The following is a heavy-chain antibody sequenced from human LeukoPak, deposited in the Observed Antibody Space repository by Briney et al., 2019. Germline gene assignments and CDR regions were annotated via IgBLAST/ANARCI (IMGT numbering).Heavy chain of an antibody. Sequence: SGGSLRLSCAASGFTFDITWLHWVRQPPEKGLVWVARITSDGSSTTYAESVKGRFTISRDNAKNTLYLQMNSLRAEDTAVYYCARDWYHAIDYWGQGTLVTVSS. D-gene: IGHD2-2*01. J-gene: IGHJ4*02. CDR2: ITSDGSST. V-gene: IGHV3-74*03. CDR3: ARDWYHAIDY. CDR1: GFTFDITW.